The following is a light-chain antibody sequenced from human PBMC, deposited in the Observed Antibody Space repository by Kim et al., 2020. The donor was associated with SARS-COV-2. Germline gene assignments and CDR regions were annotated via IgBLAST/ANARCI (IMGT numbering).Light chain of an antibody. CDR1: QNIKNY. CDR3: QQSNSIPLT. Sequence: DIEMTQSPSSLSAPVGDRVTITCRASQNIKNYLNWYQQKPGKAPELLIYAASSLQSGVPLRFSGSGSGTDFTLTISSLQPEDFATYYCQQSNSIPLTFGGGTKVEIK. V-gene: IGKV1-39*01. CDR2: AAS. J-gene: IGKJ4*01.